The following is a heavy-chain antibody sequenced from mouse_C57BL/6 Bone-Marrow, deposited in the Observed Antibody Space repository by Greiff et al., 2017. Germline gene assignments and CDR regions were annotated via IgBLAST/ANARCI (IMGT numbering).Heavy chain of an antibody. Sequence: QVQLQQPGAELVRPGTSVKLSCKASGYTFTSYWMHWVKQRPGQGLEWIGVIDPSDSYTNYNQKFKGKATLTVDTSSSTAYMQLSSLTSEDSAVDYGSSATMVTTYYFDFWGQGTTLTVSS. CDR1: GYTFTSYW. CDR3: SSATMVTTYYFDF. J-gene: IGHJ2*01. CDR2: IDPSDSYT. D-gene: IGHD2-1*01. V-gene: IGHV1-59*01.